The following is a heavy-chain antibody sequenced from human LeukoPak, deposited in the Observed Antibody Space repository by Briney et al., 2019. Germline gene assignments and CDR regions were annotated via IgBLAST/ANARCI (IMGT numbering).Heavy chain of an antibody. J-gene: IGHJ4*02. V-gene: IGHV1-3*02. CDR3: ATEISHLRGFEY. CDR2: SNAGNGNT. Sequence: ASVKVSCKASGYTFTSYAMHWVRQAPGQRLEWMGWSNAGNGNTKYSQEFQGRVTITRDTSASTAYMELSSLRSDDTAVYYCATEISHLRGFEYWGQGTLVTVSS. CDR1: GYTFTSYA. D-gene: IGHD4-17*01.